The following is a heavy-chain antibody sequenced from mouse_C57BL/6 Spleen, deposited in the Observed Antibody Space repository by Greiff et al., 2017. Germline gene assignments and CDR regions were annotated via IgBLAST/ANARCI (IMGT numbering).Heavy chain of an antibody. CDR1: GFTFSDYY. D-gene: IGHD1-1*01. CDR3: ARGGYYGSSYVPFDY. V-gene: IGHV5-16*01. Sequence: EVMLVESEGGLVQPGSSMKLSCTASGFTFSDYYMAWVRQVPEKGLEWVANINYDGSSTYYLDSLKSRFIISRDNAKNILYLQMSSLKSEDTATYSCARGGYYGSSYVPFDYWGQGTTLTVSS. CDR2: INYDGSST. J-gene: IGHJ2*01.